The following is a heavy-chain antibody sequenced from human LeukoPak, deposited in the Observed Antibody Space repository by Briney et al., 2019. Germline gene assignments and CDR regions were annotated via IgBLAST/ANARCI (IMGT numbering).Heavy chain of an antibody. J-gene: IGHJ4*02. D-gene: IGHD1-26*01. CDR1: GFTFSDYN. V-gene: IGHV3-11*04. CDR2: ISRSGSTK. Sequence: PGGSLRLSCAASGFTFSDYNMRWIRQAPGKGLEWVSSISRSGSTKYYADSVKGRFTISRDNAKNSLFLQMNSLRAEDTAVYYCARDEGGSPFDYWGQGTLVTVSS. CDR3: ARDEGGSPFDY.